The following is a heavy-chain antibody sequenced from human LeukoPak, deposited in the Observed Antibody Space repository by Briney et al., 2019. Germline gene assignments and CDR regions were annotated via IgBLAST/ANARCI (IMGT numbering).Heavy chain of an antibody. Sequence: ASVKVSCKASGGTCSSYAISWVRQAPGQGLEWMGRIIPIFGTANYAQKFQGRVTITTDESTSTAYMELSSLRSEDTAVYYCARDGVAATLRYWGQGTLVTVSS. CDR2: IIPIFGTA. CDR3: ARDGVAATLRY. J-gene: IGHJ4*02. CDR1: GGTCSSYA. V-gene: IGHV1-69*05. D-gene: IGHD2-15*01.